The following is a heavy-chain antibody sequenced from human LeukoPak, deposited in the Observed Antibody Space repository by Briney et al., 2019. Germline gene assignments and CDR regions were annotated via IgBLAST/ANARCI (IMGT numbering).Heavy chain of an antibody. CDR2: IYYSGST. J-gene: IGHJ4*02. CDR3: ARDDKGWFRASALSLGPFDY. Sequence: SETLSLTCTVSGGSISSSSYYWGWIRQPPGKGLEWIGSIYYSGSTYYNPPLRSRVTISVDTSKNQFSLKLSSVTAADTAVYYCARDDKGWFRASALSLGPFDYWGQGTLVTVSS. V-gene: IGHV4-39*07. D-gene: IGHD3-10*01. CDR1: GGSISSSSYY.